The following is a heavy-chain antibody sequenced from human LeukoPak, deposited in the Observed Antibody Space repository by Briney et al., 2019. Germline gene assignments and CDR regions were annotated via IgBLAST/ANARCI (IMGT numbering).Heavy chain of an antibody. Sequence: PGGSLRLSCAASRFTFTDYPMNWVRQAPGRGLEWVANIRTSAASAYNTNYADSVQGRVIISRDDAKKTLYLHMNGLRDDDTAVYYCARDQRFAFDYWGQGILVTVSS. CDR1: RFTFTDYP. CDR2: IRTSAASAYNT. D-gene: IGHD3-16*01. CDR3: ARDQRFAFDY. J-gene: IGHJ4*02. V-gene: IGHV3-48*02.